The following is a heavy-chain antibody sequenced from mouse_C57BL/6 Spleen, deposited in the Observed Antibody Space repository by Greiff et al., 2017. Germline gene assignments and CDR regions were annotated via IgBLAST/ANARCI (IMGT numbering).Heavy chain of an antibody. CDR2: ISSGGDYI. CDR1: GFTFSSYA. Sequence: EVKLEESGEGLVKPGGSLKLSCAASGFTFSSYAMSWVRQTPEKRLEWVAYISSGGDYIYYADTVKGRFTISRDNARNTLYLQMSSLKSEDTAMYYCTRDDGYYGYAMDYWGQGTSVTVSS. CDR3: TRDDGYYGYAMDY. D-gene: IGHD2-3*01. V-gene: IGHV5-9-1*02. J-gene: IGHJ4*01.